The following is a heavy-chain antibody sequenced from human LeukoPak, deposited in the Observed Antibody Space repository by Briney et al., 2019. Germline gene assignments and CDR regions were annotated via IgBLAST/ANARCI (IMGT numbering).Heavy chain of an antibody. Sequence: PGGSLRLSCAASGFTFDDYGMSWVRQAPGKGLEWVSSISSSSSYIYYADSVKGRFTISRDNAKNSLYLQMNSLRAEDTAVYYCARSDGDYGIGAFDIWGQGTMVTVPS. V-gene: IGHV3-21*01. CDR2: ISSSSSYI. D-gene: IGHD4-17*01. CDR1: GFTFDDYG. J-gene: IGHJ3*02. CDR3: ARSDGDYGIGAFDI.